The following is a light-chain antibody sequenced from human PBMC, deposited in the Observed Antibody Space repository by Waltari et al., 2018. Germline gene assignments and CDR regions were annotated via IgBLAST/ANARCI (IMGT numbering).Light chain of an antibody. CDR2: LGS. CDR3: MQALQTPAT. V-gene: IGKV2-28*01. J-gene: IGKJ5*01. CDR1: QSLWQSNGYNV. Sequence: DIVMTQSPLSLPVTPGEPASIPCRSSQSLWQSNGYNVLDWYLQKPGPSPQLMIHLGSNRAPGVPDRFSGTGSGTDFTLKISRVEAEDVGIYYCMQALQTPATFGQGTRLEIK.